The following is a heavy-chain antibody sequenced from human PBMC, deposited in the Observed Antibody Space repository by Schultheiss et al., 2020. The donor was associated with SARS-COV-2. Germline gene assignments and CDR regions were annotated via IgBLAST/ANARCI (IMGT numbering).Heavy chain of an antibody. CDR1: GFTFSSYA. Sequence: GGSLRLSCSASGFTFSSYAMSWVRQAPGKGLEWVSAISGSGGSTYYADSVKGRFTISRDNSKNTLYLQMNSLRAEDTAVYYCAKTRAILTGYYLDYWGQGTLVTVS. CDR2: ISGSGGST. CDR3: AKTRAILTGYYLDY. V-gene: IGHV3-23*01. D-gene: IGHD3-9*01. J-gene: IGHJ4*02.